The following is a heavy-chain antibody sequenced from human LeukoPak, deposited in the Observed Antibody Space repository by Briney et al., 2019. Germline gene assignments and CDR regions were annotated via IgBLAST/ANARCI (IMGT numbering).Heavy chain of an antibody. CDR3: ARDKKSGESSEIDY. D-gene: IGHD3-10*01. J-gene: IGHJ4*02. Sequence: SETLSLTCTVSGGSIGSYYWSWIRQPAGKGLEWIGRIYTSGSTNYNPSLKSRVTISVDTSKNQFSLKLSSVTAADTAVYYCARDKKSGESSEIDYWGQGTLVTVSS. V-gene: IGHV4-4*07. CDR2: IYTSGST. CDR1: GGSIGSYY.